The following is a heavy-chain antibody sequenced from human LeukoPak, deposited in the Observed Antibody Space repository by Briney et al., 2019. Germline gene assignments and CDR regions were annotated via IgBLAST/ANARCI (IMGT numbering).Heavy chain of an antibody. D-gene: IGHD2-2*01. V-gene: IGHV1-18*01. CDR2: IRPHTGET. CDR1: GYNXPSYG. Sequence: ASVKVSCKASGYNXPSYGINGVRQAPGQGLEWMGWIRPHTGETNSAQRFQDRVTMTTDTSTSTAYMELRSLRFDDTAVYYCARDRGGKGSAIFYWGQGSLVTVSS. J-gene: IGHJ4*02. CDR3: ARDRGGKGSAIFY.